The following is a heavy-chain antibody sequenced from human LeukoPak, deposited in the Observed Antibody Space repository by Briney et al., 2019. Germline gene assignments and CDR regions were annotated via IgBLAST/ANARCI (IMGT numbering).Heavy chain of an antibody. D-gene: IGHD6-13*01. CDR3: ARVDSSSWKD. V-gene: IGHV4-34*01. J-gene: IGHJ4*02. CDR2: INHSGST. Sequence: PSETLSLTCAVYGGSFSGHYCSWIRQPPGKGLEWIREINHSGSTNYNPSLKSRVTISVDTSKNQFSLKLSSVTAADTAVYYCARVDSSSWKDWGQGTLVTVSS. CDR1: GGSFSGHY.